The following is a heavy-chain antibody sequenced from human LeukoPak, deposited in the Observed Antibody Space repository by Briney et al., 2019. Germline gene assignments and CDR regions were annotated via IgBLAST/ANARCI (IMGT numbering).Heavy chain of an antibody. Sequence: GGSLRLSCAASGFTFSSYAMSWVRQAPGRGLEWVAAISGSGGSTYYADSVKGRFTISRDNSKKTLYLQMDSLRAEDTAVYYCAKEVGFGELYDYWGQGTIVSVPS. V-gene: IGHV3-23*01. CDR1: GFTFSSYA. CDR3: AKEVGFGELYDY. CDR2: ISGSGGST. J-gene: IGHJ4*02. D-gene: IGHD3-10*01.